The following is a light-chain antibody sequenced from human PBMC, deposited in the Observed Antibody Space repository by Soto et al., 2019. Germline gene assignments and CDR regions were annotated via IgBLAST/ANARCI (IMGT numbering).Light chain of an antibody. CDR3: AAWDDSLNGQGV. CDR2: SND. V-gene: IGLV1-44*01. J-gene: IGLJ3*02. Sequence: QPVLTQPPSASGTPGQRVSSSCYGSSSNIGRNTVNWYQQLPGTAPKVLIYSNDQRPSGVPDRFSGSKSGTSASLAISGLQSEDEADYYCAAWDDSLNGQGVFGGGTKLTVL. CDR1: SSNIGRNT.